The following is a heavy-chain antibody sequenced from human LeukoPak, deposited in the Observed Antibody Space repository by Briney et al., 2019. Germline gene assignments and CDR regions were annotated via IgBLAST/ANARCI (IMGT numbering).Heavy chain of an antibody. J-gene: IGHJ5*02. CDR3: ARVRYISYPNWFDP. CDR2: IYYSGST. CDR1: GGSISSGGYY. Sequence: SETLSLTCTVSGGSISSGGYYWSWIRQHPGKGLEWIGYIYYSGSTYYNPSLKSRVTISVDTSKNQFSLKLSSVTAADTAVYYCARVRYISYPNWFDPWGQGTLVTVSS. V-gene: IGHV4-31*03. D-gene: IGHD3-16*02.